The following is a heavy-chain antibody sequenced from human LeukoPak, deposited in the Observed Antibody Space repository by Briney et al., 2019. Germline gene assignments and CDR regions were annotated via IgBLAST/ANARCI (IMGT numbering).Heavy chain of an antibody. J-gene: IGHJ1*01. CDR1: GFTFSSYG. D-gene: IGHD2-21*02. CDR2: IRYDGSNK. Sequence: GGSLRLSCAASGFTFSSYGMHWVRQAPGKGLEWVAFIRYDGSNKYYADSVKGRFTISRDNSKNTLYLQMNSLRAEDTAVYYCAKGIRTYCGGDCYPPYFQHWGQGTLVTVSS. V-gene: IGHV3-30*02. CDR3: AKGIRTYCGGDCYPPYFQH.